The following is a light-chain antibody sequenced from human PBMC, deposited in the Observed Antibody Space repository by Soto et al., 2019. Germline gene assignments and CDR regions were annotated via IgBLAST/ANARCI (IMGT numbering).Light chain of an antibody. CDR3: QQYNNWPPWT. CDR2: GAS. V-gene: IGKV3-15*01. J-gene: IGKJ1*01. CDR1: QSVSSN. Sequence: EIVMTQSPATLSVSPGERATVSCTPSQSVSSNLAWYQQKPGQAPRLLIYGASTRATGIPARFSGSGSGTEFTLTISSLQSEDFAVYYCQQYNNWPPWTFGQGTKVDIK.